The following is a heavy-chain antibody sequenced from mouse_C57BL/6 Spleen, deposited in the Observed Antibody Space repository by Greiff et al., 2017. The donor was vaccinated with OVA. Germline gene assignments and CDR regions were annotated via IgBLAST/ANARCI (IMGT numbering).Heavy chain of an antibody. D-gene: IGHD1-1*01. Sequence: QVQLQQPGAELVKPGASVKLSCKASGYTFTSYWVHWVKQRPGRGLEWIGRIDPNSGGTKYNEKFKSKATLTVDKPSSTAYMQLSSLTSEDSAVYYCARVENLHYYGSSFDVWGTGTTVTVSS. CDR2: IDPNSGGT. CDR3: ARVENLHYYGSSFDV. CDR1: GYTFTSYW. J-gene: IGHJ1*03. V-gene: IGHV1-72*01.